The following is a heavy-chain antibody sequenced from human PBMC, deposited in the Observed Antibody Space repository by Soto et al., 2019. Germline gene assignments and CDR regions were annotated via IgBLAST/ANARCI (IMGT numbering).Heavy chain of an antibody. V-gene: IGHV3-21*01. J-gene: IGHJ4*02. D-gene: IGHD3-10*01. CDR1: GFTFSSYS. CDR3: ARDTNFYASGSGVDY. CDR2: ITSSSNYI. Sequence: EVQLVESGGGLVKPGGSLRLSCAASGFTFSSYSMNWVRQAPGKGLEWVSSITSSSNYIHYGDSVKGRFTISRDNAQSSLYRQMNSLRGEDTAVYYCARDTNFYASGSGVDYWGQGTLVTVSS.